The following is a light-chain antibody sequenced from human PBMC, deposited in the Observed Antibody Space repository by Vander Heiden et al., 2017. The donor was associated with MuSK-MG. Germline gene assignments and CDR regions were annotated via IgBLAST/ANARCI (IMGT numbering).Light chain of an antibody. J-gene: IGLJ2*01. CDR2: GVT. CDR3: CAFADASSLI. V-gene: IGLV2-23*02. CDR1: SRDVGRSTL. Sequence: QSALTQPASVCGSPGQSFSFTCTGTSRDVGRSTLVSWYHQRPGIAPKLIIYGVTKRPSGVSDRYSGSKSGSTASLTISGLQAEDEGDYFCCAFADASSLIFGGGTKVTVL.